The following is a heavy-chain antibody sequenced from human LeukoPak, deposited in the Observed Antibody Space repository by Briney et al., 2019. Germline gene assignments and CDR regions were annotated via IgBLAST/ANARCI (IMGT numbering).Heavy chain of an antibody. CDR3: ARSGGGGWYNGYYYSYGMDA. CDR2: IYSSGST. J-gene: IGHJ6*02. D-gene: IGHD6-19*01. V-gene: IGHV3-53*01. CDR1: GFSISSNY. Sequence: PGGPLPLSCAAAGFSISSNYMNWGRLAPGKGLEGGSVIYSSGSTYYADSVKGRFTISRDNAKNTLSLQMNSLRGEDTAVYYCARSGGGGWYNGYYYSYGMDAWGQGTTVTVS.